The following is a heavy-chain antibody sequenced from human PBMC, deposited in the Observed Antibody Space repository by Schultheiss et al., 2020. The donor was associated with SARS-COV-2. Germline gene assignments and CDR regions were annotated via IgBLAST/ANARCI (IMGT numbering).Heavy chain of an antibody. Sequence: SETLSLTCSVSGGSISSSSYYWGWIRQPPGKGLEWIGYMYYSGRTNYNPSLKSRVTILVDTSKIQFSLRLTSVTAADTAVYYCARLGPCSGVSCYSRRVDPWGQGTLVTVSS. CDR2: MYYSGRT. J-gene: IGHJ5*02. CDR3: ARLGPCSGVSCYSRRVDP. CDR1: GGSISSSSYY. D-gene: IGHD2-15*01. V-gene: IGHV4-61*05.